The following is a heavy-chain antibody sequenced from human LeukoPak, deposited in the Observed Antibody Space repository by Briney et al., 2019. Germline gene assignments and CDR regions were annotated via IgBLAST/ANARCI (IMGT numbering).Heavy chain of an antibody. CDR3: ARDSNGYSSGWDN. V-gene: IGHV4-34*01. Sequence: SETLSLTCAVYGGSFSGYYWSWIRQPPGKGLEWIGEINHSGSTNYNPSLKSRVTISVDTSKNQFSLKLSSVTAADTAVYYCARDSNGYSSGWDNWGQGTLVTVSS. CDR1: GGSFSGYY. CDR2: INHSGST. D-gene: IGHD6-19*01. J-gene: IGHJ4*02.